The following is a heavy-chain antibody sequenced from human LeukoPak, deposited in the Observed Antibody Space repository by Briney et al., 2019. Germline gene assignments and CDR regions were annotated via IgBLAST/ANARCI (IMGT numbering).Heavy chain of an antibody. CDR2: IYTSGST. Sequence: SETLSLTCTVSGGSVSSGSYYWRWIRQPAGKGLEWIVRIYTSGSTNYNPSLKSRVTISVDTSKNQFSLKLSSVTAADTAVYYCARDGMGYYDSSGYYYGIYYYYYMDVWGKGTTVTVSS. V-gene: IGHV4-61*02. CDR1: GGSVSSGSYY. D-gene: IGHD3-22*01. CDR3: ARDGMGYYDSSGYYYGIYYYYYMDV. J-gene: IGHJ6*03.